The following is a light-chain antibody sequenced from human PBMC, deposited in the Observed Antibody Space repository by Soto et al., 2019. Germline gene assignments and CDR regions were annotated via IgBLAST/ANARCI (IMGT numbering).Light chain of an antibody. J-gene: IGKJ2*01. CDR3: QQYNTYPYT. V-gene: IGKV1-5*03. Sequence: DIQMSQSPSTLSASVGDRVTITGRASQSISSWLAWYQQKPGKAPKLLIYKASNLESGVPSRFNGSGSGTEFTLTINSLQPDDFATYYCQQYNTYPYTFGQGTKLEIK. CDR2: KAS. CDR1: QSISSW.